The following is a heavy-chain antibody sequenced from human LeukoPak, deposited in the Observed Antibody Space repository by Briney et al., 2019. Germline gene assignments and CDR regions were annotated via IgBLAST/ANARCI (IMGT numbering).Heavy chain of an antibody. CDR3: ARLVSVRFDY. CDR1: GGSISSSSYY. J-gene: IGHJ4*02. V-gene: IGHV4-39*01. Sequence: SETLSLTCTVSGGSISSSSYYWAWIRQPPGKGLESIGNIYYSGSAYYNPSLKSRVTISVDTSKNQFSLKLSSVTAADTAAYYCARLVSVRFDYWGQGTLVTVSS. CDR2: IYYSGSA.